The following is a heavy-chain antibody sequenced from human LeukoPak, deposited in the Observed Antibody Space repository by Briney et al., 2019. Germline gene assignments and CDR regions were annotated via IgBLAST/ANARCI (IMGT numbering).Heavy chain of an antibody. J-gene: IGHJ4*02. CDR2: ISGSGGST. CDR1: GFTLSSYA. CDR3: AKDRMAAVAAAGADDY. Sequence: PGGSLRLSCAASGFTLSSYALSWVRQAPGKGLEWVSAISGSGGSTYYADSVKGRFTISRDNSKNTLYLQMNSLRAEDTAVYYCAKDRMAAVAAAGADDYWGQGTLVTVSS. D-gene: IGHD6-13*01. V-gene: IGHV3-23*01.